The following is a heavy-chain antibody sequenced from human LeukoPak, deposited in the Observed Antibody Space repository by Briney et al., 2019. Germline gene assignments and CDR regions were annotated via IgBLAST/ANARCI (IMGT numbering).Heavy chain of an antibody. CDR3: ARDFFYGSGGGV. J-gene: IGHJ6*02. Sequence: PGGSLRLPCAASGFTFSSYAMHWVRQAPGKGLEYVSAISSNGGSTYYANSVKGRFTISRDNSKNTLYLQMGSLRAEDMAVYYCARDFFYGSGGGVWGQGTTVTVSS. CDR1: GFTFSSYA. V-gene: IGHV3-64*01. D-gene: IGHD3-10*01. CDR2: ISSNGGST.